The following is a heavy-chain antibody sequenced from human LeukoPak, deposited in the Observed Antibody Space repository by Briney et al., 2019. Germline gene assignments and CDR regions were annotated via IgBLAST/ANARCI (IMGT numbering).Heavy chain of an antibody. V-gene: IGHV3-53*01. CDR1: GFTVSSNY. CDR2: IYSGGST. D-gene: IGHD2-15*01. CDR3: ARSVRYCSGGSCPDV. J-gene: IGHJ6*02. Sequence: PGGSLRLSCAASGFTVSSNYMSWVRQAPGKGLEWVSVIYSGGSTYYADSVKGRFTISRDNSKNTLYLQMNSLRAEDTAVYYCARSVRYCSGGSCPDVWGQGTTVTVSS.